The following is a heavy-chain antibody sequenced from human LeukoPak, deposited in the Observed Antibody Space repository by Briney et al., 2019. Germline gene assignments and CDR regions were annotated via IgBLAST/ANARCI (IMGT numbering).Heavy chain of an antibody. Sequence: XXXXXXTANYAQKFQCRVTITADESTSTAYMELSSLRSEDTAVYYCARGPPFVVPAAIRGRAFDYWGQGTLVTVSS. CDR2: XXXXXXTA. J-gene: IGHJ4*02. D-gene: IGHD2-2*02. CDR3: ARGPPFVVPAAIRGRAFDY. V-gene: IGHV1-69*01.